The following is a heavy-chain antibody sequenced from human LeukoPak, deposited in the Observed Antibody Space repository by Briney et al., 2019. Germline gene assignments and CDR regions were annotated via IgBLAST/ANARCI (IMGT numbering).Heavy chain of an antibody. Sequence: GGSLRLSCAASGFPFSSYSMNWVRQAPGKGLEWVSYISSGGTTKYYADSVRGRFTISRDNAENSLYLQMNSLRDEDTAVYYCARDRFGYPFDPWAREPWSPSPQ. V-gene: IGHV3-48*02. CDR1: GFPFSSYS. CDR3: ARDRFGYPFDP. CDR2: ISSGGTTK. D-gene: IGHD6-25*01. J-gene: IGHJ5*02.